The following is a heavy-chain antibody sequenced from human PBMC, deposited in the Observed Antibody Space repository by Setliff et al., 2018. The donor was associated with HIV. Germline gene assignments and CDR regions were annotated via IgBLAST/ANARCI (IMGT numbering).Heavy chain of an antibody. J-gene: IGHJ4*02. D-gene: IGHD1-26*01. Sequence: ASVKVSCKASGYTFTSYDINWVRQATGQGLEWMGWMNPNSGYTGYAQKFQGRVTISRNTSISTAYMELSSLRSEDTAVYYCARGRVGATPLDYWGQGTLVTVSS. CDR2: MNPNSGYT. CDR1: GYTFTSYD. V-gene: IGHV1-8*03. CDR3: ARGRVGATPLDY.